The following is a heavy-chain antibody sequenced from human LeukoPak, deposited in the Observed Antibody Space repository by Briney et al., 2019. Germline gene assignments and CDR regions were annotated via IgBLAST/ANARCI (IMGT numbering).Heavy chain of an antibody. Sequence: GASVKVSCKASGITFINSAVQWVRQARGQHLEWIGWIVGGSGNAHHAQKFQERVTFTRDMSTSTAYMELTSLRSEDTAVYYCATDETGYYPRLRLWGQGTLVTVSS. V-gene: IGHV1-58*01. D-gene: IGHD3-9*01. CDR1: GITFINSA. CDR3: ATDETGYYPRLRL. J-gene: IGHJ4*02. CDR2: IVGGSGNA.